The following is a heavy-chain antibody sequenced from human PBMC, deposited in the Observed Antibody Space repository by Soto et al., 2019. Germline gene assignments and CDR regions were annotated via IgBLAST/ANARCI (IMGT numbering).Heavy chain of an antibody. CDR1: GGSFSGYY. CDR2: INHSGRT. Sequence: QVQLQQWGAGLLKPSETLSLTCAVYGGSFSGYYWSWIRQPPGKGLEWIGEINHSGRTNYNPSLKSRVTISVDTSKNQFSLKLTSVTAADTAVYYCAREGIVATIGSYYWGQGTLVTVSS. D-gene: IGHD5-12*01. V-gene: IGHV4-34*01. J-gene: IGHJ4*02. CDR3: AREGIVATIGSYY.